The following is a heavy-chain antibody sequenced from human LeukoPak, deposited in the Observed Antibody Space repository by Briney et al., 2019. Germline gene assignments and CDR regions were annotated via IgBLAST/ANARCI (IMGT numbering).Heavy chain of an antibody. CDR2: IYYSGST. Sequence: SETLSLTCTVSGGSISSSSYYWGWIRQPPGKGLEWIGSIYYSGSTYYNPSLKSRVTISVDTSKNQFSLKLSSVTAADTAVYYCARAGGYYYADFDYWGQGTLVTVSS. D-gene: IGHD3-22*01. CDR3: ARAGGYYYADFDY. J-gene: IGHJ4*02. CDR1: GGSISSSSYY. V-gene: IGHV4-39*07.